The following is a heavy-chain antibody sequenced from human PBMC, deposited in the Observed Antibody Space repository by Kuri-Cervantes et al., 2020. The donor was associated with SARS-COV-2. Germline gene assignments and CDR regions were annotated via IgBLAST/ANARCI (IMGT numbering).Heavy chain of an antibody. CDR3: ASLYFDDSSSEDYAFDI. V-gene: IGHV1-2*02. D-gene: IGHD6-13*01. CDR2: INPNSGGT. J-gene: IGHJ3*02. Sequence: ASVKVSCKASGYTFTGYYMHWVRQAPGQGLEWMGWINPNSGGTNYAQKFQGRVTMTEDTSTDTAYMEPSSLRSEDTAVYYCASLYFDDSSSEDYAFDIWGQGTKVTVSS. CDR1: GYTFTGYY.